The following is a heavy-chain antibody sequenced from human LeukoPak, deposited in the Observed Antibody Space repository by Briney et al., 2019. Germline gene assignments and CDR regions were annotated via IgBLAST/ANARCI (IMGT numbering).Heavy chain of an antibody. CDR3: ARGGDKGPSGWFGYYYYYGMDV. V-gene: IGHV4-34*01. CDR2: INHSGST. Sequence: PSETLSLTCAVYGGSFSGYYWSWIRQPPGKGLEWIGEINHSGSTNYNPSLKSRDTISVDTPKNQFSLKLSSVTAADTAVYYCARGGDKGPSGWFGYYYYYGMDVWGQGTTVTVSS. D-gene: IGHD6-19*01. J-gene: IGHJ6*02. CDR1: GGSFSGYY.